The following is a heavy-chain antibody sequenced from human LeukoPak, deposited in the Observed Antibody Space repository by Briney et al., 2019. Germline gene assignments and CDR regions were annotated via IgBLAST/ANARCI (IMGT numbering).Heavy chain of an antibody. CDR3: ARVGSGCFDY. CDR1: GVSIRSYY. CDR2: IYYSGST. J-gene: IGHJ4*01. D-gene: IGHD6-19*01. Sequence: SETLSLTCTVSGVSIRSYYWSWIRQPPGKGLEWIGYIYYSGSTNYNPSLKSRVTISIDTSKNQFSLRLSSVTAADTAVYYCARVGSGCFDYWGHGALVTVSS. V-gene: IGHV4-59*01.